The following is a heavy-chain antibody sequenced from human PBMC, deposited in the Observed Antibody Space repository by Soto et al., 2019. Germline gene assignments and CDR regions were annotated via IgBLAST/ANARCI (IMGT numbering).Heavy chain of an antibody. CDR1: GGSISSGGYY. CDR2: IYYSGST. J-gene: IGHJ6*02. V-gene: IGHV4-31*03. D-gene: IGHD3-10*01. CDR3: ARGPFRDYYGSGTRRNYYGMDV. Sequence: SETLSLTCTVSGGSISSGGYYWSWIRQHPGKGLEGIGYIYYSGSTNYNPSLKSRVTISVDTSKNQFSLKLSSVTAADTAVYYCARGPFRDYYGSGTRRNYYGMDVWGQGTTVTVSS.